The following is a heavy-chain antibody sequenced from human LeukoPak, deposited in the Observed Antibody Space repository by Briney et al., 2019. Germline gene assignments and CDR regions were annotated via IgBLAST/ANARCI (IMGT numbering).Heavy chain of an antibody. CDR2: ISSSGSTI. V-gene: IGHV3-11*01. D-gene: IGHD3-10*01. Sequence: GGSLRLSCAASGFTFSDYYMTWIRQAPGKGLEWVSYISSSGSTIYYADSVKGRFTISRDNAKNSLYLQMNSLRAEDTAVYYCARAPRFRLVGVPKGPFDPWGQGTLVTVSS. CDR1: GFTFSDYY. CDR3: ARAPRFRLVGVPKGPFDP. J-gene: IGHJ5*02.